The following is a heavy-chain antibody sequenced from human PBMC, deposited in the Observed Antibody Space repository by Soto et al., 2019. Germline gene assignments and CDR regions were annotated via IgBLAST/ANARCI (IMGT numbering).Heavy chain of an antibody. D-gene: IGHD5-18*01. CDR3: ARLKGYSYGYRLGLDY. V-gene: IGHV4-34*01. CDR2: INHSGST. Sequence: SETLSLTCAAYGGSFSGYYWSWIRQPPGKGLEWIGEINHSGSTNYNPSLKSRVTISVDTSKNQFSLKLSSVTAADTAVYYCARLKGYSYGYRLGLDYWGQGTLVTVSS. J-gene: IGHJ4*02. CDR1: GGSFSGYY.